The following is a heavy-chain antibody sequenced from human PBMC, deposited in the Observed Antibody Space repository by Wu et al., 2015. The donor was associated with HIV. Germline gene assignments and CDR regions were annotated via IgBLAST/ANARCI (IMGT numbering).Heavy chain of an antibody. Sequence: QVQLVQSGAEVKKPGSSVKVSCKASGGTFSSYAISWVRQAPGQGLEWMGGIIPIFGTANYAQKFQGRVTITTDESTSTAYMELSSLRSEDTAVYYCARGDGYYDSSGYPGNYGMDVWGQGTTVTVSS. CDR2: IIPIFGTA. J-gene: IGHJ6*02. V-gene: IGHV1-69*05. CDR3: ARGDGYYDSSGYPGNYGMDV. CDR1: GGTFSSYA. D-gene: IGHD3-22*01.